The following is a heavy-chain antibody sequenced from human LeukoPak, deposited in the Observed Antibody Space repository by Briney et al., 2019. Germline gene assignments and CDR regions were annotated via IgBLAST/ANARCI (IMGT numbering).Heavy chain of an antibody. V-gene: IGHV5-51*01. CDR1: GYSFTSYW. Sequence: GESLKISCKGSGYSFTSYWIGWVRQMPGKGLEWMGILYPGDSDTRYSPSFQGQVTISADKSISTAYLQWSSLKASDTAMYYCARVEYSSSSYYYYYMDVWGKGTTVTVSS. D-gene: IGHD6-6*01. CDR3: ARVEYSSSSYYYYYMDV. CDR2: LYPGDSDT. J-gene: IGHJ6*03.